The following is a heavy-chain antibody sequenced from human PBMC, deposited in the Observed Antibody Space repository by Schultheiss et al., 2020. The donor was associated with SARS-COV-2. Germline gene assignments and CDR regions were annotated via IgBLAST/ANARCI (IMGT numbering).Heavy chain of an antibody. CDR2: IYYSGST. CDR1: GGSISSGDYY. J-gene: IGHJ4*02. V-gene: IGHV4-30-4*01. D-gene: IGHD1-26*01. CDR3: ARGVVGASNHFDY. Sequence: SQTLSLTCTVSGGSISSGDYYWSWIRQPPGKGLEWIGYIYYSGSTYYNPSLKSRVTISVDTSKNQFSLKLSSVTAADTAVYYCARGVVGASNHFDYWGQGTLVTVSS.